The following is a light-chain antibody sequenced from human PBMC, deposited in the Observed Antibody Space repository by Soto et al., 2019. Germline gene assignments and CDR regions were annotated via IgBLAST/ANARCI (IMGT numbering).Light chain of an antibody. CDR2: DVS. Sequence: QSALTQPASVYGSPGQSITISCSGTSSDVGGYNYVSWYQQHPGKAPKLMIFDVSNRPSGVSNRFSASKSGNTASLTISGLHAEDEADYYCSSYTSSSTLVIFGGGTKVTVL. CDR3: SSYTSSSTLVI. J-gene: IGLJ2*01. CDR1: SSDVGGYNY. V-gene: IGLV2-14*01.